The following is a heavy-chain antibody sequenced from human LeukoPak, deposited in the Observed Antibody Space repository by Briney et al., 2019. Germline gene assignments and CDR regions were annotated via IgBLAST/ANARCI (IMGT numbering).Heavy chain of an antibody. CDR1: GFTFSNAW. Sequence: GGSLRLSCAASGFTFSNAWMSWVRQAPGKGLEWVGRIKSKTDGGTTDYAAPVKGRFTISRDDSKNTLYLQMNSPKTEDTAVYYCTTVVDIVATIDYWGQGTLVTVSS. CDR3: TTVVDIVATIDY. V-gene: IGHV3-15*01. D-gene: IGHD5-12*01. CDR2: IKSKTDGGTT. J-gene: IGHJ4*02.